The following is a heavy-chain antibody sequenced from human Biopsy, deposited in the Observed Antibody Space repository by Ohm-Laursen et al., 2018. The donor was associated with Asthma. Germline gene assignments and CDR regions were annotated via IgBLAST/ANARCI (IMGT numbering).Heavy chain of an antibody. Sequence: SVKVSCKAHGDILSSFGISWVRQAPGQGLEWMGGIIPIFGTANYAQKFQGRVTITRDTSASTAYMELSSLRSEDTAVYYCARTYYDFLTGQVNDAFAIWGQGTMVTVSS. V-gene: IGHV1-69*05. CDR3: ARTYYDFLTGQVNDAFAI. D-gene: IGHD3-9*01. J-gene: IGHJ3*02. CDR2: IIPIFGTA. CDR1: GDILSSFG.